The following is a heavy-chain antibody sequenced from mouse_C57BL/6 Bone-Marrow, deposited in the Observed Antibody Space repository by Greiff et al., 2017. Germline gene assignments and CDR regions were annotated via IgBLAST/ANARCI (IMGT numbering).Heavy chain of an antibody. V-gene: IGHV1-59*01. Sequence: QVQLQQPGAELVRPGTSVTLSCKASGYTFTSYWMHWVKQRPGQGLEWIGVIDPSDSYTNYNQKFKGKATLTVDTSSSTAYMQLSSLTSEDSAVYYCARDYGSSYVLFDYWGQGTTLTVSS. CDR2: IDPSDSYT. J-gene: IGHJ2*01. CDR1: GYTFTSYW. CDR3: ARDYGSSYVLFDY. D-gene: IGHD1-1*01.